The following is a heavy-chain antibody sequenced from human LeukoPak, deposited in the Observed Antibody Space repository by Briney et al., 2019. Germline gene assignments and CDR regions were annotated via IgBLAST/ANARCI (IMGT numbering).Heavy chain of an antibody. CDR1: GGTFSSYA. D-gene: IGHD5-12*01. CDR2: IIPIFGTA. J-gene: IGHJ4*02. V-gene: IGHV1-69*01. CDR3: ARDLKGSGYADY. Sequence: SVKVSCKASGGTFSSYAISWVRQAPGQGLEWMGGIIPIFGTANYAQKFQGKVTITADESTSTAYMELSSLRSEDTAVYYCARDLKGSGYADYWGQGTLVTVSS.